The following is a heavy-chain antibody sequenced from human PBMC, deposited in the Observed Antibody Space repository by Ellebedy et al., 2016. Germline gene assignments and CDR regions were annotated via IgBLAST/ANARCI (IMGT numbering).Heavy chain of an antibody. Sequence: ASVKVSXXASGYTFTSYYMHWVRQAPGQGLEWMGIINPSGGSTSYAQKFQGRVTMTRDTSTSTVYMELSSLRSEDTAVYYCASSGIRLRLGDLWDWGQGTLVTVSS. V-gene: IGHV1-46*01. D-gene: IGHD3-16*01. CDR2: INPSGGST. CDR3: ASSGIRLRLGDLWD. CDR1: GYTFTSYY. J-gene: IGHJ4*02.